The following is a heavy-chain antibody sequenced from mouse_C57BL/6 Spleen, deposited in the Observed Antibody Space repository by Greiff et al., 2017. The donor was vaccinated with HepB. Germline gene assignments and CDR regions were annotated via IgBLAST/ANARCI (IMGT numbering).Heavy chain of an antibody. Sequence: EVKLLESGPGLVKPSQSLSLTCSVTGYSITSGYYWNWIRQFPGNKLEWMGYISYDGSNNYNPSLKNRISITRDTSKNQFFLKLNSVTTEDTATYYGAREGNSNSLAYWGQGTLVTVSA. D-gene: IGHD2-5*01. CDR2: ISYDGSN. CDR3: AREGNSNSLAY. V-gene: IGHV3-6*01. J-gene: IGHJ3*01. CDR1: GYSITSGYY.